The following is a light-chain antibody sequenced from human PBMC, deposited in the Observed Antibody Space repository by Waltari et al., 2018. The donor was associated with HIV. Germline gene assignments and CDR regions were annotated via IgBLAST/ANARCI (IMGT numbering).Light chain of an antibody. CDR3: QQYDSPPFA. CDR2: GAP. J-gene: IGKJ3*01. CDR1: QSVSSKF. V-gene: IGKV3-20*01. Sequence: EIVLTQSPGTLSLSPGERATLSCRASQSVSSKFAACYQKKPHPTRRLLIYGAPSRSTIIPGLSSGRWSGAVFTLTSSMLEPDVFAVYYCQQYDSPPFAFGPGTKVDIK.